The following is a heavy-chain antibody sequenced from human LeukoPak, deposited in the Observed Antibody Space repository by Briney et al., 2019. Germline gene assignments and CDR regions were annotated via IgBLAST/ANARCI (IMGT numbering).Heavy chain of an antibody. Sequence: SETLSLTCTVSGGSISSYYWSWIRQPPGKGLEWIGYIYYSGSTNYNPSLKSRVTISVDTSKNQFSLKLSSVTAADTAVYYCARLHREAFDIWGQGTMVTVSS. V-gene: IGHV4-59*01. J-gene: IGHJ3*02. CDR3: ARLHREAFDI. D-gene: IGHD1-26*01. CDR2: IYYSGST. CDR1: GGSISSYY.